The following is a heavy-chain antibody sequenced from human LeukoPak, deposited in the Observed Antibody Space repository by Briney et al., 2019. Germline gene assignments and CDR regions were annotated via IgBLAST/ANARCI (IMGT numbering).Heavy chain of an antibody. CDR1: GYTLTELS. Sequence: GASVKVSCKVSGYTLTELSMHWVRQAPGKGLEWMGGFDPEDGETIYAQKFQGRVTMTEDTSTDTAYMELSSLRSEDTAVYYCATDWHYDILTGFGYWGQGTLATVSS. D-gene: IGHD3-9*01. J-gene: IGHJ4*02. CDR2: FDPEDGET. CDR3: ATDWHYDILTGFGY. V-gene: IGHV1-24*01.